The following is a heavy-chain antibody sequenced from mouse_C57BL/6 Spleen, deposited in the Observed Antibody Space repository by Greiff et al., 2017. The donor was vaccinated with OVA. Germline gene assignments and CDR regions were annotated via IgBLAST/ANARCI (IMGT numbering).Heavy chain of an antibody. Sequence: VQLQQPGAELVKPGASVKLSCKASGYTFTSYWMHWVKQRPGQGLEWIGMIHPNSGSTNYNEKFKSKATLTVDKSSSTAYMQLSSLTSEDSAVYYCARYLLLRSYWYFDVWGTGTTVTVSS. D-gene: IGHD1-1*01. CDR1: GYTFTSYW. V-gene: IGHV1-64*01. J-gene: IGHJ1*03. CDR3: ARYLLLRSYWYFDV. CDR2: IHPNSGST.